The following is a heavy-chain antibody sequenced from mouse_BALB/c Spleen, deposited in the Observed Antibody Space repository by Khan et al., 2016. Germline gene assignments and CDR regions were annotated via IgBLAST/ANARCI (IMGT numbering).Heavy chain of an antibody. Sequence: EVQLQESGPGLVKPSQSLSLTCTVTGYSITSDYAWNWIRQFPGNKLEWMGYITYSGTTTYNPSLNSRISITRDKSKNQFSLQLNSVCTADTATYDGARWLDAMDYWGQGTSVTVSS. CDR2: ITYSGTT. D-gene: IGHD2-2*01. V-gene: IGHV3-2*02. J-gene: IGHJ4*01. CDR3: ARWLDAMDY. CDR1: GYSITSDYA.